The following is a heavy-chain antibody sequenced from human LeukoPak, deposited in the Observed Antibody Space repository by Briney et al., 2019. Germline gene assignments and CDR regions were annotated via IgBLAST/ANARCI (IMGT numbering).Heavy chain of an antibody. J-gene: IGHJ3*02. CDR2: VYYSGST. CDR3: AKEWNLRRVGATTDAFDI. Sequence: PSETLSLTCTVSGGSISSGTYYWGWIRQPPGKGLQWIGSVYYSGSTYYNPSLQSRVTISVDTSKNHFSLKLSSVTAADTAVYYCAKEWNLRRVGATTDAFDIWGQGTMVTVSS. V-gene: IGHV4-39*07. D-gene: IGHD1-26*01. CDR1: GGSISSGTYY.